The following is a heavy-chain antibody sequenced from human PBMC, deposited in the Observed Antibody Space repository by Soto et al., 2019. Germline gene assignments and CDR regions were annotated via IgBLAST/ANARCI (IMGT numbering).Heavy chain of an antibody. CDR1: GGSISSYY. Sequence: QVQLQESGPGLVKPSETLSLTCTVSGGSISSYYWSWIRQPPGKGLEWIGYIYYSGSTNYNPSLKRRVTISVDTSKNQFSLKLSSVTAADTAVYYCATSSGSHFDYWGQGTLVTVSS. V-gene: IGHV4-59*08. J-gene: IGHJ4*02. CDR3: ATSSGSHFDY. D-gene: IGHD2-15*01. CDR2: IYYSGST.